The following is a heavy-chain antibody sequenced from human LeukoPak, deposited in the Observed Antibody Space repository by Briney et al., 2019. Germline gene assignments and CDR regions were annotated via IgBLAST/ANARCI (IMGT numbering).Heavy chain of an antibody. CDR3: ARWGANGVTIFGVVTPYGMDV. V-gene: IGHV3-20*01. D-gene: IGHD3-3*01. CDR1: GFTFSSYG. J-gene: IGHJ6*02. Sequence: PSGGSLRLSCAASGFTFSSYGMHWVRQAPGKGLEWVSGINWNGGSTGYADSVKGRFTISRDNAKNSLYLQMNSLRAEDTALYHCARWGANGVTIFGVVTPYGMDVWGQGTTVTVSS. CDR2: INWNGGST.